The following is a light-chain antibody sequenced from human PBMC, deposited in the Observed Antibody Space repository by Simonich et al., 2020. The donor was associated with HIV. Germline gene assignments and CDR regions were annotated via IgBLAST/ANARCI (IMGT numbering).Light chain of an antibody. V-gene: IGKV3-15*01. CDR1: QSVSSN. J-gene: IGKJ4*01. CDR3: QQYYNTPLT. Sequence: EIVMTQSPATLSVSPGKRATLSCRASQSVSSNLAWYQQKPGQAPSLLIIGASTRATGIPARISGRGSGTEFTLTISSLQSEDVAVYCCQQYYNTPLTFGGGTKVEIK. CDR2: GAS.